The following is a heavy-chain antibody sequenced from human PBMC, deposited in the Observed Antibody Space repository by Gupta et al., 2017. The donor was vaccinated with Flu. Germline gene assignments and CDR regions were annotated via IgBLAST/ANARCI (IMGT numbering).Heavy chain of an antibody. V-gene: IGHV3-74*01. Sequence: EVQLVESGGGLVQPGGSLRLSCDASGFSLGDYWMHWVRQAPGKGLVWVSRMNSDGTGTNYADSVKGRFTISRDFAKNTLYLRMNSLRADDTAVYYCARELYCRGDCYLDAFDIWGQGTMVTVSS. CDR1: GFSLGDYW. CDR2: MNSDGTGT. D-gene: IGHD2-21*02. CDR3: ARELYCRGDCYLDAFDI. J-gene: IGHJ3*02.